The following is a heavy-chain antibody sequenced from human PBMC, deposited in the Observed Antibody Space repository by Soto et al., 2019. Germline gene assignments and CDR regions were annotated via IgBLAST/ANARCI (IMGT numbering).Heavy chain of an antibody. CDR3: AREGGFDWFYP. CDR2: ISGGGGST. Sequence: EVQLSQSGGGLVQPGGSLRLSCAASGFSFAGYAVTWVRQAPGQGLEWVSAISGGGGSTYYVDSVKGRFTISRDNAKNSVYLQMNSLRVEDTAIYYCAREGGFDWFYPWGQGTLVTVSS. V-gene: IGHV3-23*01. J-gene: IGHJ5*02. CDR1: GFSFAGYA.